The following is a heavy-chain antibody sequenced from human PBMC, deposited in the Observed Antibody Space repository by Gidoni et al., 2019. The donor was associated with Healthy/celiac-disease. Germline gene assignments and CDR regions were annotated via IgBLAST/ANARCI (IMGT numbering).Heavy chain of an antibody. CDR3: AKVGSSGYSVDY. Sequence: EVQLVASGGGVVQPGGFIRLSCAASGVPFDDYAMPWVRQAPGKGLEWVSLISGDGGSTYYADSVKGRFTISRDNSKNSLYLQMNSLRTEDTALYYCAKVGSSGYSVDYWGQGTLVTVSS. CDR2: ISGDGGST. D-gene: IGHD3-22*01. CDR1: GVPFDDYA. V-gene: IGHV3-43*02. J-gene: IGHJ4*02.